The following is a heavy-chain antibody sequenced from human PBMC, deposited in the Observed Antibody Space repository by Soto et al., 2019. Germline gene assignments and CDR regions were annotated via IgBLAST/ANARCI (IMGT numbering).Heavy chain of an antibody. CDR2: ISYDGSNK. CDR3: AKVFARWELKPPLDY. CDR1: GFTFSSYG. V-gene: IGHV3-30*18. J-gene: IGHJ4*02. D-gene: IGHD1-26*01. Sequence: PGGSLRLSCAASGFTFSSYGMHWVRQAPGKGLEWVAVISYDGSNKYYADSVKGRFTISRDNSKNTLYLQMNSLRAEDTAVYYCAKVFARWELKPPLDYWGQGTLVTVSS.